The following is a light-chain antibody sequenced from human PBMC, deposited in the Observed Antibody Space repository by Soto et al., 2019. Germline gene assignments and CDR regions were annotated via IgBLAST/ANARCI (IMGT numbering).Light chain of an antibody. V-gene: IGLV2-14*01. CDR2: DVS. J-gene: IGLJ2*01. Sequence: QSALTQPASVSGSPRQSITISCTGTSSDVGGYNYVSWYQQHPGKAPKLMIYDVSNRPSGVSNRFSGSKSGNTASLTISGLQAEDEADYYCSSYTSSSPRIFGGGTQLTVL. CDR3: SSYTSSSPRI. CDR1: SSDVGGYNY.